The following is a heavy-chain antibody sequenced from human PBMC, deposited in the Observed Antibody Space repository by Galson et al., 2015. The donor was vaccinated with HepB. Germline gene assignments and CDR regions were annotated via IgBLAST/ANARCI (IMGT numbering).Heavy chain of an antibody. D-gene: IGHD2-2*01. CDR1: GYTFTSYG. V-gene: IGHV1-18*01. J-gene: IGHJ2*01. CDR2: ISDYNGKT. Sequence: SVKVSCKASGYTFTSYGISWVRQAPGQGLEWMGWISDYNGKTNYEQNLQGRVTMTTDASTSTAYMELRSLRSDDTDVYYCARAGEYCSSTSCSYWYFDLWGRGTLVTVSS. CDR3: ARAGEYCSSTSCSYWYFDL.